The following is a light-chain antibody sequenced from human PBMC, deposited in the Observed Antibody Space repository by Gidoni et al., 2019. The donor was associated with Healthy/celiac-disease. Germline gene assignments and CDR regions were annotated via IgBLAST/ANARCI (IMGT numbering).Light chain of an antibody. CDR1: QSVSSY. J-gene: IGKJ4*01. V-gene: IGKV3-11*01. CDR3: QQRSNGPLT. Sequence: EIVLTQSPATLSLSPGERATLSCRASQSVSSYLAGYQQKPGQAPRLLIYDASNRATGIPARFSGSGSGTDFTLTISSLEPEDFAVDYCQQRSNGPLTFGGGTKVEIK. CDR2: DAS.